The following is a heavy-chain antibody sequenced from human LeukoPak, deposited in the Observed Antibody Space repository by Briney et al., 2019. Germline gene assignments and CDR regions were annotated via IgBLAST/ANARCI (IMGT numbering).Heavy chain of an antibody. CDR2: ISSSGSTI. D-gene: IGHD2-2*02. V-gene: IGHV3-48*03. J-gene: IGHJ6*04. Sequence: PGGSLRLSCAASGFTFSSYEMNWVRQAPGKGLEWVSYISSSGSTIYYADSVKGRFTISRDNAKNSLYLQMNSLRAEDTAVYYCARDLELYGTLEGKRGVWGKGTTVTVSS. CDR3: ARDLELYGTLEGKRGV. CDR1: GFTFSSYE.